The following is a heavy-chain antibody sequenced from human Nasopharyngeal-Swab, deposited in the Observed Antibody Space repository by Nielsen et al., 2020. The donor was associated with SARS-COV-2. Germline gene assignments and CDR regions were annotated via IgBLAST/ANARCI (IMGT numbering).Heavy chain of an antibody. CDR2: VRSNGNNYAT. D-gene: IGHD2-15*01. J-gene: IGHJ4*02. Sequence: GGSLSLSCAASGFTFSDSAIHWVRQASGKGLEWVGRVRSNGNNYATAYAASVKGRFTISRDDSKNTAYLQMNSLKTEDTAVYYCTRCGGSCYAGRDYWGQGTLVTVSS. CDR1: GFTFSDSA. CDR3: TRCGGSCYAGRDY. V-gene: IGHV3-73*01.